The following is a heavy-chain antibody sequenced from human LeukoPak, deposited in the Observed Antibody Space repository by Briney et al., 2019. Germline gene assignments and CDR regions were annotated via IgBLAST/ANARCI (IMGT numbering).Heavy chain of an antibody. D-gene: IGHD3-16*01. CDR2: MKHEGSKT. V-gene: IGHV3-7*03. CDR1: GHFFSRTW. CDR3: TARSVSTGGNP. J-gene: IGHJ5*02. Sequence: GGSLRLGCGVSGHFFSRTWGAWVRRARGRGAEWVAYMKHEGSKTNCVHSVQGRFPISRDNVKNSLYRQMNRLRADDPAVYYCTARSVSTGGNPWRE.